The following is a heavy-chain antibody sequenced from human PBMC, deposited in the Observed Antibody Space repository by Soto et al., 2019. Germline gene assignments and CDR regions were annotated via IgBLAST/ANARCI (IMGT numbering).Heavy chain of an antibody. J-gene: IGHJ6*02. D-gene: IGHD2-15*01. Sequence: PSQTLSLTCVGSGDTVSSNSVAWNWVSQSPSRGLEWLGRTYYRSRWYSDYAVSVRSRIDINADTSKNQVYLQLNSVTPEDTAVYYCARSEEDSDYCYYGMDVWGQGTTVTVSS. V-gene: IGHV6-1*01. CDR2: TYYRSRWYS. CDR1: GDTVSSNSVA. CDR3: ARSEEDSDYCYYGMDV.